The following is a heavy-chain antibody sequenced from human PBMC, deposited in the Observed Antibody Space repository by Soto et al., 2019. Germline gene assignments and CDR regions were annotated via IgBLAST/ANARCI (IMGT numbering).Heavy chain of an antibody. D-gene: IGHD2-2*01. V-gene: IGHV4-30-2*01. CDR1: GGSISSGGYS. J-gene: IGHJ4*02. Sequence: PSETLSLTCAVSGGSISSGGYSWSWVRQPPGKGLEWIGYMYHSGSTYYNPSLKSRVTISIDRSKNQFSLKLSSVTAADTAVYYSARVPDYWGQGILVTVSS. CDR2: MYHSGST. CDR3: ARVPDY.